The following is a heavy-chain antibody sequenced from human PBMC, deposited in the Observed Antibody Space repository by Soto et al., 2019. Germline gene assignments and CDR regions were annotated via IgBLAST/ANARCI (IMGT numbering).Heavy chain of an antibody. CDR1: GGSISSCGYY. CDR2: IYYSGSP. Sequence: SETLSLPCTVSGGSISSCGYYWSWLRQHPGKGLERIGYIYYSGSPYYNPSLKSRVTISVDTSKNQFSLKLSSVTAADTAVYYCAGVCSTSCYWQGYYYMDVWGKGTTVTVSS. V-gene: IGHV4-31*03. D-gene: IGHD2-2*01. J-gene: IGHJ6*03. CDR3: AGVCSTSCYWQGYYYMDV.